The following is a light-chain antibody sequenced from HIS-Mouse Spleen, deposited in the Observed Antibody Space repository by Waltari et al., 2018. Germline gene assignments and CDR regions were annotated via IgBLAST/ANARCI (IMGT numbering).Light chain of an antibody. J-gene: IGLJ2*01. CDR2: EDS. CDR3: YSTDSSGNHRV. CDR1: ALPTTY. Sequence: SYELTQPPSVSVSSGQTARIPCSGDALPTTYAYWYQQKSGQAPVLVIYEDSKRPSGIPERFSGSSSGTMATLTISGAQVEDEADYYCYSTDSSGNHRVFGGGTKLTVL. V-gene: IGLV3-10*01.